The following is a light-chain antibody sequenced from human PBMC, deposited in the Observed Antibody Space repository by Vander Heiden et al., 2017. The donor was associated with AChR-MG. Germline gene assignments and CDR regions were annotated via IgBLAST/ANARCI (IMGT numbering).Light chain of an antibody. V-gene: IGKV1-33*01. CDR1: QDISNY. Sequence: DSQMTQSPSSLSASVGDRVTITCQAIQDISNYLNWYQQKPGKAPKLLIYDASNLETGVPSRFSGSGSGTDFTFTISSLQPEDIATYYCQQYDNLPRTFGGGTKVEIK. CDR2: DAS. J-gene: IGKJ4*01. CDR3: QQYDNLPRT.